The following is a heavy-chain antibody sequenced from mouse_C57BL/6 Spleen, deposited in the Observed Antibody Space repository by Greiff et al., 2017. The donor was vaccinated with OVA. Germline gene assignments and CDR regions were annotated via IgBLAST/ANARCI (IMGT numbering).Heavy chain of an antibody. CDR3: ARGPYAMDY. J-gene: IGHJ4*01. CDR2: IHPNSGST. Sequence: QVQLQQSGAELVKPGASVKLSCKASGYTFTNYWMHWVKQRPGQGLEWIGMIHPNSGSTNYNEKFKGKATLTVDKSSSTAYMQLSSLTSEDSAVYYCARGPYAMDYWGQGTSVTVSS. V-gene: IGHV1-64*01. CDR1: GYTFTNYW.